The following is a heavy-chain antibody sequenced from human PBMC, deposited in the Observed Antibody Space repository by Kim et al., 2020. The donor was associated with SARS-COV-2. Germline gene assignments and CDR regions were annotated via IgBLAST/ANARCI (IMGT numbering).Heavy chain of an antibody. J-gene: IGHJ6*02. V-gene: IGHV5-51*01. D-gene: IGHD5-18*01. CDR2: IYPGDSDT. Sequence: GESLKISCKGSGYSFTSYWIGWVRQMPGKGLEWMGIIYPGDSDTRYSPSFQGQVTISADKSISTAYLQWSSLKASDTAMYYCARRGGYSYGVYYYYGMDVWGQGTTVTVSS. CDR1: GYSFTSYW. CDR3: ARRGGYSYGVYYYYGMDV.